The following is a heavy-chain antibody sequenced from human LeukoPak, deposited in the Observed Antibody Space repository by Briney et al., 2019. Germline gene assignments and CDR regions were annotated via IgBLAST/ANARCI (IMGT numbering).Heavy chain of an antibody. Sequence: SETLSLTCTVSGGSISSYYWSWIRQPPGKGLEWIGYIYYSGSTNYNPSLKSRVTISVDTSKNQFSLKLSSVTAADTAVYCCAREGLRWGSGAFDIWGQGTMVTVSS. CDR3: AREGLRWGSGAFDI. D-gene: IGHD4-23*01. CDR1: GGSISSYY. CDR2: IYYSGST. V-gene: IGHV4-59*01. J-gene: IGHJ3*02.